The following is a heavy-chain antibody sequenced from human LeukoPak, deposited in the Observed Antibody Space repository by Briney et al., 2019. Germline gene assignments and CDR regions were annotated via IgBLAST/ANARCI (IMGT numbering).Heavy chain of an antibody. CDR3: ARVTDGYNYGKAFDY. CDR1: GGSISSYY. V-gene: IGHV4-59*12. J-gene: IGHJ4*02. Sequence: SETLSLTCTVSGGSISSYYWSWIRQPPGKGLEWIGYIYHSGSTYYNPSLKSRVTISVDRSKNQFSLKLSSVTAADTAVYYCARVTDGYNYGKAFDYWGQGTLVTVSS. D-gene: IGHD5-12*01. CDR2: IYHSGST.